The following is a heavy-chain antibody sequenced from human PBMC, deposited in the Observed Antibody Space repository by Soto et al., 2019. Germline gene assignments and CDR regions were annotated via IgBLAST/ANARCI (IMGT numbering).Heavy chain of an antibody. V-gene: IGHV3-33*08. Sequence: PGRSMRLSNAALGGTCRNHAMPWVRQAPGMGLEWVSSISYDGSNKYYADSVKGRFTIFRDNSKNTLYLQMNSLRAEDTAVYYCARDHYDSSGYLPNPIDYWGQGTLVTVSS. CDR1: GGTCRNHA. CDR3: ARDHYDSSGYLPNPIDY. D-gene: IGHD3-22*01. J-gene: IGHJ4*02. CDR2: ISYDGSNK.